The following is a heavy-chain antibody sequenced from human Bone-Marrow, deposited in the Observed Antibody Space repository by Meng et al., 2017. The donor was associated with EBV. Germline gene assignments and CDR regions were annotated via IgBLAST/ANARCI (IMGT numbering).Heavy chain of an antibody. J-gene: IGHJ5*02. CDR2: INAGNGNT. CDR1: XYTFTSYA. V-gene: IGHV1-3*01. Sequence: QVQLVQSGAEVEKTGASVEVSFXXXXYTFTSYAMHWVRQAPGQRLEWMGWINAGNGNTKYSQKFQGRVTITRDTSASTAYMELSSLRSEDTAVYYCARIVGYYYGSGSYYTGWFDPWGQGTLVTVSS. CDR3: ARIVGYYYGSGSYYTGWFDP. D-gene: IGHD3-10*01.